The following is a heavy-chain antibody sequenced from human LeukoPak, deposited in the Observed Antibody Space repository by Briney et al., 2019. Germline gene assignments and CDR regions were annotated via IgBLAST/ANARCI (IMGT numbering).Heavy chain of an antibody. V-gene: IGHV4-30-4*01. Sequence: SETLSLTCTVSGGSISSGDYYWSWIRQPPGKGLEWIGYIYYSGSTYYNPSLKSRVTISVDTSKNQFSLKLSSVTAADTAVYYCARDEDYYGSQPWGQGTLATVSS. J-gene: IGHJ5*02. CDR3: ARDEDYYGSQP. CDR1: GGSISSGDYY. D-gene: IGHD3-10*01. CDR2: IYYSGST.